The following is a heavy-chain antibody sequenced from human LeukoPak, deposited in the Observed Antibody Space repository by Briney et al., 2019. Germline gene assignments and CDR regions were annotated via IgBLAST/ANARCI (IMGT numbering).Heavy chain of an antibody. Sequence: GGSLRLSCAVSGVTLSSYGMSWVRQAPGKGLEWVAGISDSGGTTNYADSVKGRFTISRDNPKNTLYLQMKSLRAEDTAVYFCAKRGVVIRVILVGFHKEAYYFDSWGQGALVTVSS. CDR1: GVTLSSYG. V-gene: IGHV3-23*01. J-gene: IGHJ4*02. CDR3: AKRGVVIRVILVGFHKEAYYFDS. D-gene: IGHD3-22*01. CDR2: ISDSGGTT.